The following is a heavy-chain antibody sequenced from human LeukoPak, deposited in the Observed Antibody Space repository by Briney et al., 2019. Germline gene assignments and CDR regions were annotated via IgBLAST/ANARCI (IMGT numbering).Heavy chain of an antibody. Sequence: GGSLRLSCAASGFSFSNFWMHWVRQAPGKGLVCVSHISSDGSITTYADSVKGRFTISRDNSKNTLYLQMNSLRAEDTAVYYCARDTNSGYDEDYFDYWGQGTLVTVSS. CDR3: ARDTNSGYDEDYFDY. CDR2: ISSDGSIT. D-gene: IGHD5-12*01. V-gene: IGHV3-74*01. CDR1: GFSFSNFW. J-gene: IGHJ4*02.